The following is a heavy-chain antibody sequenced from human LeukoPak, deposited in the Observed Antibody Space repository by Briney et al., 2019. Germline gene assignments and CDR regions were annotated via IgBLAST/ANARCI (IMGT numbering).Heavy chain of an antibody. CDR2: IYSGGST. J-gene: IGHJ4*02. Sequence: PGGSLRLSCAASGFTFSNAWMSWVRQAPGKGLEWVSVIYSGGSTYYADSVKGRFTISRDNSKNTLYLQMNSLRAEDTAVYYCARAGVWFGELFFDYWGQGTLVTVSS. CDR1: GFTFSNAW. D-gene: IGHD3-10*01. V-gene: IGHV3-53*01. CDR3: ARAGVWFGELFFDY.